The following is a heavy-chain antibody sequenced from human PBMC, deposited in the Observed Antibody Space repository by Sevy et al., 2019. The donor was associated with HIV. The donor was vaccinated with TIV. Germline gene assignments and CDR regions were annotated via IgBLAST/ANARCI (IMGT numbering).Heavy chain of an antibody. D-gene: IGHD5-12*01. CDR3: TTLHVEMATQFIP. CDR2: IKNKTDGGTT. J-gene: IGHJ5*02. CDR1: GFTFSKAW. V-gene: IGHV3-15*01. Sequence: GGSLRLSCAASGFTFSKAWMSWVRQAQGKGLQWVGLIKNKTDGGTTDFAAPVKGRFTISRDDSRNTVYLQMNSLKSDDTAVYYCTTLHVEMATQFIPWGQGTLVTVSS.